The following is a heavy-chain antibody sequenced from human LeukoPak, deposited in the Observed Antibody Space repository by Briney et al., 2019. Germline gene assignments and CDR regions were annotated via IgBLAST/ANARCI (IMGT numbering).Heavy chain of an antibody. Sequence: TGGSLRLSCAASGFTVSSNYMSWVRQAPGKGLEWVSVIYSGGSTYYADSVKGRFTISGDNSKNTLYLQMNSLRAEDTAVYYCARGQWSSYYFDYWGQGTLVSVSS. CDR3: ARGQWSSYYFDY. D-gene: IGHD2-15*01. CDR2: IYSGGST. J-gene: IGHJ4*02. CDR1: GFTVSSNY. V-gene: IGHV3-66*01.